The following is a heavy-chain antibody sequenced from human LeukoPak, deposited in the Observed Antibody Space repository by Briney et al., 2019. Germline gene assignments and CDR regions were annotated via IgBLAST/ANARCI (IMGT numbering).Heavy chain of an antibody. D-gene: IGHD5-24*01. V-gene: IGHV3-7*01. CDR2: MKGDGSEI. J-gene: IGHJ4*02. CDR1: GFTFNTYY. Sequence: GGSLRLSCAASGFTFNTYYMSWVRQAPGKGLEWVANMKGDGSEIYYLDSVRGRFAISRDNAQNSLYLQMNNLRVEDTAVYYRAREATIKAYNFDYWGQGTLVTVSS. CDR3: AREATIKAYNFDY.